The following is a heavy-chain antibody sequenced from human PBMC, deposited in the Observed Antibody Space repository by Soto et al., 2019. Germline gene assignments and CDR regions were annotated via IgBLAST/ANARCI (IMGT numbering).Heavy chain of an antibody. Sequence: SETLSLTCTVSGGSISSYYWNWIRQPPGKGLEWIGYIYYSGSTNYNPSLKSRVTISVDTSKNQFSLKLSSVTAADTAVYYCARGHGDYVGSYWFDPWGQGTLVTVSS. D-gene: IGHD4-17*01. V-gene: IGHV4-59*01. CDR3: ARGHGDYVGSYWFDP. CDR2: IYYSGST. CDR1: GGSISSYY. J-gene: IGHJ5*02.